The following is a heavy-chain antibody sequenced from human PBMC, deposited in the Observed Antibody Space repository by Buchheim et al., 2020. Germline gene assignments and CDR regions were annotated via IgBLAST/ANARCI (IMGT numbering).Heavy chain of an antibody. Sequence: EVQVLEAGGGLVQPGESLRLSCAASGFSLSSYAMTWVRQAPGKGLEWVSSISSGGSTYYTDSVKGRFTISRDSSKNTLYLQMSSRGADETAVYYCGKGLGAHGKYGMEVWGQGTT. CDR3: GKGLGAHGKYGMEV. J-gene: IGHJ6*02. CDR2: ISSGGST. D-gene: IGHD1-26*01. CDR1: GFSLSSYA. V-gene: IGHV3-23*01.